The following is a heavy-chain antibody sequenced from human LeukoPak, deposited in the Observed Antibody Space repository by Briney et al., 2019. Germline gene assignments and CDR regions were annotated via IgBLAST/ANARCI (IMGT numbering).Heavy chain of an antibody. Sequence: GGSLRLSCAASGFTFSSYGMHWVRQAPGKGLEWVSSISSSTSYIYYADSVKGRFTISRDNAKDSLYLQVNSLRAEDTAVYYCAREPRGYYMDVWGKGTTVTVSS. CDR3: AREPRGYYMDV. CDR2: ISSSTSYI. V-gene: IGHV3-21*01. CDR1: GFTFSSYG. D-gene: IGHD3-10*01. J-gene: IGHJ6*03.